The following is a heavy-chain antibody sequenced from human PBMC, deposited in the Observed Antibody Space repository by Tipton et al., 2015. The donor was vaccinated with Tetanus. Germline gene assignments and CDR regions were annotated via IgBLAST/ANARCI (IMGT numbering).Heavy chain of an antibody. Sequence: TLSLTCTVSGGSISNYYWNWIRQSPGGRLEWIGNIFYSGDTTYNRSLQSRATISADTTKNLFSLKLRSVTAADAAVYFCARDDGYTGLNSWGQGALVAVST. CDR3: ARDDGYTGLNS. J-gene: IGHJ4*02. CDR1: GGSISNYY. CDR2: IFYSGDT. V-gene: IGHV4-59*01. D-gene: IGHD5-24*01.